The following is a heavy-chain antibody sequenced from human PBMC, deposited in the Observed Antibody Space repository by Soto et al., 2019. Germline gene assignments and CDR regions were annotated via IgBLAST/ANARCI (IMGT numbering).Heavy chain of an antibody. D-gene: IGHD3-10*01. CDR2: INWNGGST. CDR3: ARDFTMVRGVNYYYYGMDV. Sequence: EVQLVESGGGVVRPGGSLRLSCAASGFTFDDYGMSWVRQAPGKGLEWVSGINWNGGSTGYADSVKGRFTISRDNAKNSLYLQMNSLRAEDTALYYCARDFTMVRGVNYYYYGMDVWGQGTTVTVSS. CDR1: GFTFDDYG. V-gene: IGHV3-20*04. J-gene: IGHJ6*02.